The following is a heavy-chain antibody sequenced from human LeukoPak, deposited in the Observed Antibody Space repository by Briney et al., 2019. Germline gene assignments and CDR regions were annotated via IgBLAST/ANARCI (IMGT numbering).Heavy chain of an antibody. CDR3: ARAVAAAGLYYYYYYYMDV. CDR1: GGSISSYY. V-gene: IGHV4-59*01. CDR2: TYYSGST. J-gene: IGHJ6*03. Sequence: SETLSLTCTVSGGSISSYYWSWIRQPPGKGLEWIGYTYYSGSTNYNPSLKSRVTISVDTSKNQFSLKLSSVTAADTAVYYCARAVAAAGLYYYYYYYMDVWGKGTTVTISS. D-gene: IGHD6-13*01.